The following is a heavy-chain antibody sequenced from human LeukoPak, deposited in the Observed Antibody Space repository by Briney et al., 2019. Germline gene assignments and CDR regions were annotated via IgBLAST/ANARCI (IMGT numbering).Heavy chain of an antibody. CDR1: GFTFSSYW. Sequence: PGGSLRLSCAASGFTFSSYWMHWVRQAPGKGLVWVSRINSDGSSTSYADSVKGRFTISRDNAKNTLYLQMNSLRAEDTAVYYCARGDIVVVPAAIRGFFYCYYGMDVWGQGTTVTVSS. CDR2: INSDGSST. J-gene: IGHJ6*02. V-gene: IGHV3-74*01. CDR3: ARGDIVVVPAAIRGFFYCYYGMDV. D-gene: IGHD2-2*02.